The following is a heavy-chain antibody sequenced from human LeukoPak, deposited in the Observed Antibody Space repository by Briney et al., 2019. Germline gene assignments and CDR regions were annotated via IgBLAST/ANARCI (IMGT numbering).Heavy chain of an antibody. CDR3: ATTGYDGSGYPRAPDY. CDR2: ISSSGSTI. J-gene: IGHJ4*02. D-gene: IGHD3-22*01. CDR1: GFTFSSYE. Sequence: PGGSLRLSCAASGFTFSSYEMNWVRQAPGKGLEWVSYISSSGSTIYYADSVKGRFTISRDNAKNSLYLQMNSLRAEDTAVYYCATTGYDGSGYPRAPDYWGQGTLVTVSS. V-gene: IGHV3-48*03.